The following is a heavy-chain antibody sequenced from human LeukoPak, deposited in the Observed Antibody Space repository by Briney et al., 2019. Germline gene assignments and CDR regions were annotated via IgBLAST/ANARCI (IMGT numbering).Heavy chain of an antibody. CDR2: IYYSGTT. CDR3: VRVLLVWAFDI. V-gene: IGHV4-30-4*01. CDR1: GGSISSDDYY. Sequence: SETLSLTCTVSGGSISSDDYYWSWIRQPPGKGLEWIGYIYYSGTTYYNPSLKSRVTISLDTSKNQFSLRLSSVTAADTAVYYCVRVLLVWAFDIWGQGTMVTVSS. J-gene: IGHJ3*02. D-gene: IGHD3-16*01.